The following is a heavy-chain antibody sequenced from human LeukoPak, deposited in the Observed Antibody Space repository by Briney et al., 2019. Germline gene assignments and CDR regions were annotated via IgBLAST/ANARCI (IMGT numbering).Heavy chain of an antibody. D-gene: IGHD1-1*01. J-gene: IGHJ5*02. Sequence: ASVKVSCKASGYTFTGYYMHWVRQAPGQGLEWMGWISAYNGNTNYAQKLQGRVTMTTDTSTSTAYMELRSLRSDDTAVYYCARDVVTVPNWFDPWGQGTLVTVSS. V-gene: IGHV1-18*04. CDR3: ARDVVTVPNWFDP. CDR2: ISAYNGNT. CDR1: GYTFTGYY.